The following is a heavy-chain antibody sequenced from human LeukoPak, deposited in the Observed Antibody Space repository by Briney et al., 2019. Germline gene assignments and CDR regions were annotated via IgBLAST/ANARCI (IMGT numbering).Heavy chain of an antibody. CDR1: GGSLTGYY. Sequence: SETLSLTCTVSGGSLTGYYWSWIRQPPGKGLEWIAYVYYTGRTLYNPSLESRVTISVDTSKTQISLKLSSVTAADTAVYYCARGSESYGSGSGGYWGQGTLVTVSS. D-gene: IGHD3-10*01. V-gene: IGHV4-59*12. CDR2: VYYTGRT. J-gene: IGHJ4*02. CDR3: ARGSESYGSGSGGY.